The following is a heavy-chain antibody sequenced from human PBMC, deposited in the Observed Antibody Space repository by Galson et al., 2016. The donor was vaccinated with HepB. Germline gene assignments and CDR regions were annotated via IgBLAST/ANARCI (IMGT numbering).Heavy chain of an antibody. Sequence: ETLSLTCSVSGASVGSGKNYWTWIRQPPGKGLEWIAYIYDTGTTNYNPSLQSRVTISVDRSKNDFSLKLTSVTPADTAVYYCARGNSFGPIHSDYWDQGNLVTVSS. J-gene: IGHJ4*02. CDR3: ARGNSFGPIHSDY. CDR2: IYDTGTT. CDR1: GASVGSGKNY. D-gene: IGHD2/OR15-2a*01. V-gene: IGHV4-61*03.